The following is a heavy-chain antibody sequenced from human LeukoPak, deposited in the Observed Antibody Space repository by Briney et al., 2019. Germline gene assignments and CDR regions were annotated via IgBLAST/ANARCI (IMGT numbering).Heavy chain of an antibody. J-gene: IGHJ1*01. CDR1: GFTFSNFW. V-gene: IGHV3-7*01. Sequence: GGSLRLSCAASGFTFSNFWMNWVRQAPGKGLEWVAHINPDGRDTYYVDSVKGRFTISRDNAQNSMYLQMNSLRVEDTAVYYCTSWGDTTAEYFQRWGQGTLVTVSS. CDR3: TSWGDTTAEYFQR. D-gene: IGHD2-21*02. CDR2: INPDGRDT.